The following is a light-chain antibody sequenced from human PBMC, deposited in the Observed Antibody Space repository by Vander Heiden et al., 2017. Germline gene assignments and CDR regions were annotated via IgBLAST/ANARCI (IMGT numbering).Light chain of an antibody. CDR1: NIGTKS. J-gene: IGLJ2*01. CDR3: QVWDSSSVV. V-gene: IGLV3-21*02. CDR2: DDS. Sequence: SYVLTQPPSVSVAPGQTARLTCGGNNIGTKSVHWYRQKPGQAPVVVVYDDSDRPSGIPERFSGSNSGNTATLTISRVEDGDEADYYCQVWDSSSVVFGGGTKLTV.